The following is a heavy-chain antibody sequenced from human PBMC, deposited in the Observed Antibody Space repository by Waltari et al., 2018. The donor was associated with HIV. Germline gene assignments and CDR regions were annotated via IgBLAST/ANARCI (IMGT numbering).Heavy chain of an antibody. CDR1: GGSVSSSSYF. V-gene: IGHV4-39*01. J-gene: IGHJ2*01. CDR2: IDYTGIA. D-gene: IGHD1-26*01. CDR3: ARHALRVGAAYWNFDL. Sequence: QLQLQESGPGLVKPSETLSLTCAVSGGSVSSSSYFWGWIRQPPGKGLEWVGRIDYTGIAYYNPSLKSRVTISVDTSKNQFSLKVTSVTAADTAVYYCARHALRVGAAYWNFDLWGRGTLVTVSS.